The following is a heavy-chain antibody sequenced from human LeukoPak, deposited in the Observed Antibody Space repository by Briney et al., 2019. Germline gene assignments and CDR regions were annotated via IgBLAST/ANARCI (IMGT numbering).Heavy chain of an antibody. Sequence: GGSLRLSCAASGFTFISYGMTWVRQAPGKGLEWVSAISGSGDSTYYADSVKGRFTISRDNSRNTLYLQMNSLRAGDTAVYYCAKSFRSTSLDYWGQGTLVTVSS. CDR3: AKSFRSTSLDY. V-gene: IGHV3-23*01. D-gene: IGHD2-2*01. CDR1: GFTFISYG. J-gene: IGHJ4*02. CDR2: ISGSGDST.